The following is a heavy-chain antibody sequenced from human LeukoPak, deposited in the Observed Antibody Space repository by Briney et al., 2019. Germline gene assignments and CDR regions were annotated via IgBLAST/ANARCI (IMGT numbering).Heavy chain of an antibody. V-gene: IGHV4-59*01. D-gene: IGHD4-23*01. Sequence: SETLSLTCTVSGGSIGTYYWSWIRQPPGKGLEWIGYIYYTGSTNYNPSLKSRVVISVDASKNQFSLNLSSVTAADTAVYYCARVYDYGGNPAHFDYWGQGTLVTVSS. CDR2: IYYTGST. CDR1: GGSIGTYY. CDR3: ARVYDYGGNPAHFDY. J-gene: IGHJ4*02.